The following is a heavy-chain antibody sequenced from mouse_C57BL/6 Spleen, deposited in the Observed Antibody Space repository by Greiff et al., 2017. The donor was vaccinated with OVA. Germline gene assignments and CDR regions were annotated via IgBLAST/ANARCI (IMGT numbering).Heavy chain of an antibody. CDR1: GYTFTDYY. D-gene: IGHD1-1*01. Sequence: VQLQQSGPVLVKPGASVKMSCKASGYTFTDYYMNWVKQSHGKSLEWIGVINPYNGGTSYNQKFKGKATLTVDKSSSTAYMELNSLTSEESAVYYCARQYYGSSYSWFAYWGQGTLVTVSA. J-gene: IGHJ3*01. CDR3: ARQYYGSSYSWFAY. V-gene: IGHV1-19*01. CDR2: INPYNGGT.